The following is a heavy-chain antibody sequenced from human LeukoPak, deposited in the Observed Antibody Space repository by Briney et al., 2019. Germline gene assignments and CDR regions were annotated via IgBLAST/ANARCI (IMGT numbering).Heavy chain of an antibody. CDR3: ARTTVSNNFDY. D-gene: IGHD4-17*01. J-gene: IGHJ4*02. Sequence: PSQTLSLTCTVSGGSITSAAYFWSWIRRRPGKGLEWVGYVNSRGTTYYSPSLKSRVTVSVGTSKSQLSLRLSSVTAADTAVYFCARTTVSNNFDYWGQGTLVTVSS. V-gene: IGHV4-31*03. CDR2: VNSRGTT. CDR1: GGSITSAAYF.